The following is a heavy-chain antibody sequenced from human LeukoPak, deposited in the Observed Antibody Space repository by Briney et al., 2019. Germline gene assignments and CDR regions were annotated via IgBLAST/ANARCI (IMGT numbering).Heavy chain of an antibody. CDR2: SNPKSGGT. CDR3: ARDLLRVFGVVSQNWFDP. D-gene: IGHD3-3*01. V-gene: IGHV1-2*02. Sequence: GASVKVSCKSSRYTFIGYYMHWVRQAPGQGREGMGWSNPKSGGTNYVQKFQGRVTITTETSISTAYMELSRLRSDDTAVYYCARDLLRVFGVVSQNWFDPWGQGTLVTVSS. J-gene: IGHJ5*02. CDR1: RYTFIGYY.